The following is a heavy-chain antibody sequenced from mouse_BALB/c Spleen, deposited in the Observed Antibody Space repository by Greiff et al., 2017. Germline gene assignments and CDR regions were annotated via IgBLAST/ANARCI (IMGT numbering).Heavy chain of an antibody. J-gene: IGHJ3*01. CDR1: GYTFTDYW. CDR3: ARSGDLAHYGYVWFAY. V-gene: IGHV1-69*01. CDR2: IDTSDSYT. Sequence: VQLQQSGAELVMPGASVKMSCKASGYTFTDYWMHWVKQRPGQGLEWIGAIDTSDSYTSYNQKFKGKATLTVDESSSTAYMQLSSLTSEDSAVYYCARSGDLAHYGYVWFAYWGQGTLVTVSA. D-gene: IGHD1-2*01.